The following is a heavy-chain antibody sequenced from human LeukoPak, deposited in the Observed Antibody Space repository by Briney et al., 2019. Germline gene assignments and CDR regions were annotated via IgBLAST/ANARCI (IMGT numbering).Heavy chain of an antibody. CDR2: IYHSGST. CDR3: AREGGLRFLEWYY. CDR1: GGSISSGGYY. J-gene: IGHJ4*02. D-gene: IGHD3-3*01. V-gene: IGHV4-61*08. Sequence: SETLSLTCTVSGGSISSGGYYWSWIRQPPGKGLEWIGYIYHSGSTNYNPSLKSRVTISVDTSKNQFSLKLSSVTAADTAVYYCAREGGLRFLEWYYWGQGTLVTVSS.